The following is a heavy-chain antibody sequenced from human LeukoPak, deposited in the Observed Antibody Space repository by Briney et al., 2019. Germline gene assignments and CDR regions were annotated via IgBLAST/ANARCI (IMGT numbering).Heavy chain of an antibody. D-gene: IGHD3-22*01. CDR3: ARLVNDSSGYADY. CDR2: IYYSGRT. V-gene: IGHV4-31*03. J-gene: IGHJ4*02. CDR1: GGSVSSGGYY. Sequence: SETLSLTCTVSGGSVSSGGYYWSWISQHPGKGLEWIGYIYYSGRTYYNPSLKSRVTISVDTSKNQFSLKMSSVTAADTAVYYCARLVNDSSGYADYWGQGTLVTVSS.